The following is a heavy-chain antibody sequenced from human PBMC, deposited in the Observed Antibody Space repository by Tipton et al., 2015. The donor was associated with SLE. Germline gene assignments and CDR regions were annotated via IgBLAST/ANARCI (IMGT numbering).Heavy chain of an antibody. Sequence: LRLSCTVSGGSISPYYWSWLRQPPGKGLEWIGYIYSSGTTNYNPSLKSRVTISIDTSKNQFPLKLSSVTAADTAIYYCARANSGYWGQGTLVTVSS. J-gene: IGHJ4*02. CDR3: ARANSGY. D-gene: IGHD1-26*01. CDR2: IYSSGTT. V-gene: IGHV4-59*01. CDR1: GGSISPYY.